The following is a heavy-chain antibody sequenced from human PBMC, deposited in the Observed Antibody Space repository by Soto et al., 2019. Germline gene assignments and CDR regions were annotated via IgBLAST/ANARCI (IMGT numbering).Heavy chain of an antibody. CDR1: GGSISSSSYY. CDR2: IYYSGST. J-gene: IGHJ6*02. Sequence: QLQLQESGPGLVKPSETLSLTCTVSGGSISSSSYYWGWIRQPPGKGLEWIGSIYYSGSTYYNPSLKSRVTISVDTSKNQFSLKLSSVTAADTAVYYCARLAQGPRDTVLLWFGEPTPYYYYYGMDVWGQGTTVTVSS. CDR3: ARLAQGPRDTVLLWFGEPTPYYYYYGMDV. V-gene: IGHV4-39*01. D-gene: IGHD3-10*01.